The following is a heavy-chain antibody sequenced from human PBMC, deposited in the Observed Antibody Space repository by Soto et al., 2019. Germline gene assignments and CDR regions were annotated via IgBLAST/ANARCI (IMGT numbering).Heavy chain of an antibody. Sequence: VSLRLSCTASGFSFSKAWMSWVRLTPGKGLEWVGRIRNKTDGGTTDYPAPVRGRFTVSRDDSRSTLYLQMNRLNTEDTAVYYCITDPYYDFWSGYHFDYWGQGTKVTVYS. V-gene: IGHV3-15*01. CDR1: GFSFSKAW. CDR2: IRNKTDGGTT. J-gene: IGHJ4*02. CDR3: ITDPYYDFWSGYHFDY. D-gene: IGHD3-3*01.